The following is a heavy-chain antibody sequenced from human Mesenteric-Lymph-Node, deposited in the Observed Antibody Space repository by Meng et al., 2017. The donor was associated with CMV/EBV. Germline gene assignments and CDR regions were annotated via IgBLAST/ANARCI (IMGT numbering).Heavy chain of an antibody. D-gene: IGHD2-15*01. J-gene: IGHJ6*02. CDR1: GFTFSNYI. CDR2: ISSSSSSI. V-gene: IGHV3-21*01. Sequence: GESLKISCAASGFTFSNYIMNWVRQAPGKGLEWVSSISSSSSSIYYADSVKGRFTISRDNSKNTLYLQMNSLRAEDTAVYYCAKELVPGYYYYYGMDVWGQGTTVTVSS. CDR3: AKELVPGYYYYYGMDV.